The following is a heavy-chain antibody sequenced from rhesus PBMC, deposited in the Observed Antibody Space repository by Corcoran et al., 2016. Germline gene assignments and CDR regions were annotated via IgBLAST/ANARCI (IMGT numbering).Heavy chain of an antibody. CDR1: GYSISSGYG. V-gene: IGHV4-127*01. Sequence: QVQLQESGPGLVKPSETLSLTCAVSGYSISSGYGWGWIRQPPGKGLVWIGQIYGGSGSTYSNPSLKSRVTVSKRTSKTQFSLKLSSVTAADAAVYYCARDRDTALDYWGQGVLVTVSS. D-gene: IGHD5-12*01. CDR3: ARDRDTALDY. J-gene: IGHJ4*01. CDR2: IYGGSGST.